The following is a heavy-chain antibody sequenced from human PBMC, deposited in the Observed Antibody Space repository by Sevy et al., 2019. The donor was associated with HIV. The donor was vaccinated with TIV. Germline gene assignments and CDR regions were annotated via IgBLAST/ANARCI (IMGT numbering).Heavy chain of an antibody. CDR3: ARESIAVAGIGYYFDY. D-gene: IGHD6-19*01. CDR1: GFTYSSYG. V-gene: IGHV3-33*01. CDR2: IWYDGTNK. J-gene: IGHJ4*02. Sequence: GGSLRLSCAASGFTYSSYGMHWIRQAPGKGLEWVALIWYDGTNKEYADSVKGRFTISRDNSKNTLYLQVNSLRAEDTAVYYCARESIAVAGIGYYFDYWGQRTLVTVSS.